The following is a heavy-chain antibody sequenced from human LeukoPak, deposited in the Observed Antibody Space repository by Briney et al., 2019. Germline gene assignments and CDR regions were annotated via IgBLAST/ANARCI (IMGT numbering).Heavy chain of an antibody. J-gene: IGHJ4*02. CDR3: ARGQWDFDY. D-gene: IGHD1-26*01. Sequence: PSQTLSLTCTVSGGSISSGSYYWSWIRQPAGKGLEWIGYIYYSGSTNYNPSLKSRVTISVDTSKNQFSLKLSSVTAADTAVYYCARGQWDFDYWGQGTLVTVSS. V-gene: IGHV4-61*10. CDR2: IYYSGST. CDR1: GGSISSGSYY.